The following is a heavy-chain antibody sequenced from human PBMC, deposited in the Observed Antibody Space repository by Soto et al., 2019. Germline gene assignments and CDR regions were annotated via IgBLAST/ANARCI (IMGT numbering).Heavy chain of an antibody. V-gene: IGHV3-7*01. J-gene: IGHJ4*02. CDR3: ARDIGFDYVD. CDR1: GFTFRSFW. Sequence: GGSLRLSCAVSGFTFRSFWMSWVRQAPGKGLEWVAGINEDGSEIYYVDSVKGRFTISRDNADNSLFLQMNSLSAEDTGVYFCARDIGFDYVDWGQGTLVTVSS. CDR2: INEDGSEI. D-gene: IGHD3-16*01.